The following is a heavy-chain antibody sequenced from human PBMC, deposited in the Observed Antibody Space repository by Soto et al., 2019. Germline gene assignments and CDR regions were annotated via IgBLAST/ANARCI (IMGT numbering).Heavy chain of an antibody. V-gene: IGHV1-8*01. CDR1: GYTFTTYD. Sequence: QVQLVQSGAEVKKPXASVKVSCKPSGYTFTTYDINWVRQATGQGLEWMGWMNPNSGNTGYAQKFQGRVTMTRNTSISTAYMERNSLTXXXXXXXXXXXXXXXLSYWGQGTLVTVSS. CDR3: XXXXXXLSY. J-gene: IGHJ4*02. CDR2: MNPNSGNT. D-gene: IGHD1-7*01.